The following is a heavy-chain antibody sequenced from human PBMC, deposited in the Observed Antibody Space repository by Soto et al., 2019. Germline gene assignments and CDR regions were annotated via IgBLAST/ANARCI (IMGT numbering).Heavy chain of an antibody. J-gene: IGHJ5*02. CDR1: GGSISSGGYS. CDR3: ARDRGIVGATNWFDP. CDR2: IYHSGST. D-gene: IGHD1-26*01. Sequence: PSETLSLTCAVSGGSISSGGYSWSWIRQPPGKGLEWIGYIYHSGSTYYNPSLKSRVTISVDRSKNQFSLKLSSVTAADTAVYYCARDRGIVGATNWFDPWGQGTLGTVPQ. V-gene: IGHV4-30-2*01.